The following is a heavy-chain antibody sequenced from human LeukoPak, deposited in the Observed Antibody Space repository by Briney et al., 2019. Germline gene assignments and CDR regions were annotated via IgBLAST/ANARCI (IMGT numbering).Heavy chain of an antibody. V-gene: IGHV3-23*01. CDR2: ISGSGGST. J-gene: IGHJ6*02. D-gene: IGHD1-26*01. CDR1: GFTFSSYA. Sequence: PGGSLRLSCAASGFTFSSYAMSWVRQAPGKGLEWVSAISGSGGSTYYADSVKGRFTISRDNSKNTLYLQMNSLRAEDTAVYYCAKGSGIEDRGYHYGMDVWGQGTTVTVSS. CDR3: AKGSGIEDRGYHYGMDV.